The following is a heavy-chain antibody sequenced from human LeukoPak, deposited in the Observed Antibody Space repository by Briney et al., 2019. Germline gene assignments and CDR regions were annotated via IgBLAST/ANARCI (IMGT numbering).Heavy chain of an antibody. V-gene: IGHV4-59*01. Sequence: PSETLSLTCTVSGGSISSYYWSWIRQPPGKGLEWIGYIYYSGSTNYNPSLKSRVTISVDTSKNQFSLKLSSVTAADTAVYYCARHPSYYDSSGYYSFFDYWGQGTLVTVSS. CDR1: GGSISSYY. J-gene: IGHJ4*02. CDR2: IYYSGST. CDR3: ARHPSYYDSSGYYSFFDY. D-gene: IGHD3-22*01.